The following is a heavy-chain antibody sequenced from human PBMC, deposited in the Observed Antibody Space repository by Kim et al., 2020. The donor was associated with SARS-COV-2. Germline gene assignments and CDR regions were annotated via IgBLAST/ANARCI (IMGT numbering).Heavy chain of an antibody. CDR2: INPSGGST. CDR3: AREYVLLWFGELSYFDY. D-gene: IGHD3-10*01. V-gene: IGHV1-46*01. CDR1: GYTFTSYY. J-gene: IGHJ4*02. Sequence: ASVKVSCKASGYTFTSYYMHWVRQAPGQGLEWMGIINPSGGSTSYAQKFQGRVTMTRDTSTSTVYMELSSLRSEDTAVYYCAREYVLLWFGELSYFDYWGQGTLVTVSS.